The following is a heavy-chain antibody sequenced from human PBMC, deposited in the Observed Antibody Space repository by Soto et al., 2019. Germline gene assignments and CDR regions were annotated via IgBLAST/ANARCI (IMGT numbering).Heavy chain of an antibody. CDR2: IYYSGST. J-gene: IGHJ4*02. V-gene: IGHV4-31*03. Sequence: QVQLQESGPGLVKPSQTLSLTCTVSGGSISSGGYYWSWIRQHPGKGLEWIGYIYYSGSTYYNPSLKRRVTISVDTSKNQFSLKLSSVTAADTAVYYCARGRRVVTAIERGYYFDYWGQGTLVTVSS. CDR3: ARGRRVVTAIERGYYFDY. CDR1: GGSISSGGYY. D-gene: IGHD2-21*02.